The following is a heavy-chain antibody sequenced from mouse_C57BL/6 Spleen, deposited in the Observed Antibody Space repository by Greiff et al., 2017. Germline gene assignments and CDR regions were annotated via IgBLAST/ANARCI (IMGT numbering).Heavy chain of an antibody. CDR3: AKFYEGYPYYFDY. J-gene: IGHJ2*01. V-gene: IGHV2-5*01. D-gene: IGHD2-3*01. CDR2: IWRGGST. Sequence: VQLQQSGPGLVQPSQSLSITCTVSGFSLTSYGVHWVRQSPGKGLEWLGVIWRGGSTDYNAAFMSRLSITKDNSKSQVFFKMNSLQADDTAIYYCAKFYEGYPYYFDYWGQGTTLTVSS. CDR1: GFSLTSYG.